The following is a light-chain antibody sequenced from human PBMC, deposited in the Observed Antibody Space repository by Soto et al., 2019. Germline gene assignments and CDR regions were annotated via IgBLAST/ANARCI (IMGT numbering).Light chain of an antibody. J-gene: IGKJ4*01. CDR1: QSVTSSY. CDR3: QQYRSPPLT. V-gene: IGKV3-20*01. CDR2: GAS. Sequence: EIVLTQSPGTLSLSPGERVTLSCRASQSVTSSYLAWYQQKPGQAPRLLIYGASSRATGIPDRFSGSGSGTDFTLTISILEPEDFAVYYCQQYRSPPLTFGGGTKVEIK.